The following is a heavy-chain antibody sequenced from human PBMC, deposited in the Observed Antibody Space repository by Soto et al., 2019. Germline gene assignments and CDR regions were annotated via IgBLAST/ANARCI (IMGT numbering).Heavy chain of an antibody. J-gene: IGHJ6*02. CDR3: ARGDGNYYDSSGYSPRDGMDV. D-gene: IGHD3-22*01. CDR2: VIPIFAIS. Sequence: EASVKVSCKASGGTFSTFAITWLRQAPGQGLEWMGGVIPIFAISSYAQRFQGRIMITADTSTSTAYMELSSLSSADTAVYFCARGDGNYYDSSGYSPRDGMDVWGQGTTVTVSS. V-gene: IGHV1-69*10. CDR1: GGTFSTFA.